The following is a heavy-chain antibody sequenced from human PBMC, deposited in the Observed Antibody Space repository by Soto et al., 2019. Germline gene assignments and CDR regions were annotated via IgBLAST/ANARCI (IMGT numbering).Heavy chain of an antibody. Sequence: GGSLRLSCAASGFTFSSYGMHWVRQAPGKGLEWVAVIWYDGSNKYYADSVKGRFTISRDNSKNTLYLQMNSLRAEDTAVYYCAREGDSSGWYEGPIGWFDPWGQGTLVTVSS. CDR3: AREGDSSGWYEGPIGWFDP. D-gene: IGHD6-19*01. CDR1: GFTFSSYG. V-gene: IGHV3-33*01. J-gene: IGHJ5*02. CDR2: IWYDGSNK.